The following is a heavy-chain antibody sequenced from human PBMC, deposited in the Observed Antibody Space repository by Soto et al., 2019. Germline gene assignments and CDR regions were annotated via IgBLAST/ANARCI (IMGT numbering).Heavy chain of an antibody. J-gene: IGHJ4*02. CDR3: TRGRGTSGWYADY. Sequence: LRLSCSASGFVFGDYAVTWVRQAPVKVLEWVGVVRSETYGGSTEYAASVKGRFRISRDDSESIAYLQMTNLKTEDTAVYYCTRGRGTSGWYADYWGKGIRVTVSS. D-gene: IGHD6-13*01. CDR1: GFVFGDYA. CDR2: VRSETYGGST. V-gene: IGHV3-49*04.